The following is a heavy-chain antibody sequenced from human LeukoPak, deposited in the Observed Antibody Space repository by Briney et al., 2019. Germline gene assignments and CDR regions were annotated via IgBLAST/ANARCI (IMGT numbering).Heavy chain of an antibody. CDR2: ISGSGDAT. Sequence: GGSLRLSCAASGFTFSYYGMSWVRQAPGKGLEWVSSISGSGDATYYADSVKGRFTISRDNAKNTLHLQMNSLRAEDTAVYYCVRDWGYDSSGYWQKYFDSWGQGTLVTVSS. V-gene: IGHV3-23*01. D-gene: IGHD3-22*01. CDR1: GFTFSYYG. J-gene: IGHJ4*02. CDR3: VRDWGYDSSGYWQKYFDS.